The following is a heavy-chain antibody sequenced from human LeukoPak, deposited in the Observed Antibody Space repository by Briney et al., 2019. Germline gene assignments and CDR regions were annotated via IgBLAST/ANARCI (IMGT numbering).Heavy chain of an antibody. D-gene: IGHD6-13*01. CDR3: ARDSVAAAANNWFDP. J-gene: IGHJ5*02. Sequence: SETLSLTCAVSGGSISSSNWWSWVRQPPGKGLEWIGEIYHSGSTNYNPSLKSRVTISVDTSKNQFSLKLSSVTAADTAVYYCARDSVAAAANNWFDPWGQGTLVTVSS. V-gene: IGHV4-4*02. CDR2: IYHSGST. CDR1: GGSISSSNW.